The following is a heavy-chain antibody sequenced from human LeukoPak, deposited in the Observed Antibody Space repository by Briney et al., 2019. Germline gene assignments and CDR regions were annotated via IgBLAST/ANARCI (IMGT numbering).Heavy chain of an antibody. CDR2: IWYDGGNK. D-gene: IGHD6-19*01. CDR3: AKGTESGWYAYFDY. J-gene: IGHJ4*02. Sequence: GGSLRLSCAASGFTFSHYGMHWVRQAPGKGLEWVAVIWYDGGNKYFADSVKGRFTISRDNSKNTVYLQMNSLTVEDTAVYYCAKGTESGWYAYFDYWGQGTLVTVSS. V-gene: IGHV3-33*06. CDR1: GFTFSHYG.